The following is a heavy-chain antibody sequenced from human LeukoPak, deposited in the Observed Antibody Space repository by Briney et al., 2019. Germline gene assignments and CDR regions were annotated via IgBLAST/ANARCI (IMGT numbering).Heavy chain of an antibody. CDR3: AKDFDSSGYFEPLDY. CDR1: GFTFDDYA. CDR2: ISWNSGSI. Sequence: GGSLRLSCAASGFTFDDYAMHWVWQAPGKGLEWVSGISWNSGSIGYADSVKGRFTISRDNAKNSLYLQMNSLRAEDTALYYCAKDFDSSGYFEPLDYWGQGTLVTVSS. V-gene: IGHV3-9*01. D-gene: IGHD3-22*01. J-gene: IGHJ4*02.